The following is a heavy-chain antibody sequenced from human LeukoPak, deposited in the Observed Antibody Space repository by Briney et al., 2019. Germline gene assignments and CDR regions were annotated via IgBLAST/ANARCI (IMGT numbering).Heavy chain of an antibody. CDR3: ARGTVVTPPYYFDY. CDR2: INHSGST. D-gene: IGHD4-23*01. J-gene: IGHJ4*02. CDR1: GGSFSGYY. V-gene: IGHV4-34*01. Sequence: SETLSLTCAVYGGSFSGYYWSWIRQPPGKGLEWIGEINHSGSTNYNPSLKSRVTISVDTPKNQFSLKLSSVTAADTAVYYGARGTVVTPPYYFDYWGQGTLVTVSS.